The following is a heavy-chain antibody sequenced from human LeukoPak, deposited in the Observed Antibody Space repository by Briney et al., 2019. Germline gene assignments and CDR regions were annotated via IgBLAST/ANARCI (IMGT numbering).Heavy chain of an antibody. CDR2: IKQDGSEK. J-gene: IGHJ6*02. V-gene: IGHV3-7*05. CDR1: GFTFSSYW. CDR3: ARVGGYATELYYYYGMDV. Sequence: GGSLRLSCAASGFTFSSYWMSWVRQAPGKGLEWVANIKQDGSEKYYVDSVKGRFTIDRDNAKNSLYLQMNSLRAEDTAVYYCARVGGYATELYYYYGMDVWGQRTTATVSS. D-gene: IGHD1-26*01.